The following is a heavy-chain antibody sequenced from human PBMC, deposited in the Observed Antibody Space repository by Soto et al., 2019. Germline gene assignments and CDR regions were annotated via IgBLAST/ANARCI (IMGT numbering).Heavy chain of an antibody. J-gene: IGHJ4*02. Sequence: PSETLSLTCTASGASISSRYWSWVRQPPGKGLEWIGHIYNGESTNYNPSLKSRVNISVDTSKNQVSLKLGSVTAADTAVYYCALTHGWPGFDFWGQGILVIVS. V-gene: IGHV4-59*01. CDR1: GASISSRY. CDR3: ALTHGWPGFDF. CDR2: IYNGEST. D-gene: IGHD6-19*01.